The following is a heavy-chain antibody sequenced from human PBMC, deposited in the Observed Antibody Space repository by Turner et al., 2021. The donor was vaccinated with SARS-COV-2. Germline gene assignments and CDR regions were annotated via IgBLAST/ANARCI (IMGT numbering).Heavy chain of an antibody. Sequence: EVQLLESGGNLVQPGESLRLSCAASGFTFSTYAMSWVRQAPGEGLEWVSGISGSGSSTYYADSVKGRFTISRDNANNTLFLQMNSLRAEDTAVYSCARTPRNRYDSYYCFMDVWGKGSTVTVSS. D-gene: IGHD1-1*01. J-gene: IGHJ6*03. CDR2: ISGSGSST. V-gene: IGHV3-23*01. CDR1: GFTFSTYA. CDR3: ARTPRNRYDSYYCFMDV.